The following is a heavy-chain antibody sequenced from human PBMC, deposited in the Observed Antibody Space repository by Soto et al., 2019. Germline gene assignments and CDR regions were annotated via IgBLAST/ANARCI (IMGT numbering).Heavy chain of an antibody. V-gene: IGHV3-23*01. CDR3: AKVRRGVRGVIKGTDAFDI. CDR1: GFTFSSYA. CDR2: ISGSGGST. Sequence: PGGSLRLSCAASGFTFSSYAMSWVRQAPGKGLEWVSAISGSGGSTYYADSVKGRFTISRDNSKNTLYLQMNSLRAEDTAVYYCAKVRRGVRGVIKGTDAFDIWAKGQWSPSPQ. D-gene: IGHD3-10*01. J-gene: IGHJ3*02.